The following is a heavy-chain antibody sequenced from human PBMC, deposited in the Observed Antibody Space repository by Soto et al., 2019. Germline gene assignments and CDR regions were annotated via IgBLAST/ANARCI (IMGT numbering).Heavy chain of an antibody. Sequence: QVRLVQSGAKVKKSGASVKVSCKASGYTFNAYYIHWMRQAPGQGLEWMGWINPDTGGTDYAQKLQGWVSLTRDTSIYTAQMELASLKIDDTAVYYCARAIGRDGSSCYRGGYYSWGQGILVTVS. D-gene: IGHD2-15*01. V-gene: IGHV1-2*04. J-gene: IGHJ4*02. CDR3: ARAIGRDGSSCYRGGYYS. CDR1: GYTFNAYY. CDR2: INPDTGGT.